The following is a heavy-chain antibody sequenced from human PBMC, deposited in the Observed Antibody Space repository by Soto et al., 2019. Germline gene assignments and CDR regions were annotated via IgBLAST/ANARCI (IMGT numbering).Heavy chain of an antibody. V-gene: IGHV3-23*01. CDR1: GFTFSSYA. D-gene: IGHD3-3*01. CDR2: ISGSGGST. CDR3: AKEGEAYYEFWSGYSLNYFDY. Sequence: GGSLRLSCAASGFTFSSYAMSWVRQAPGKGLEWVSAISGSGGSTYYADSVKGRFTISRDNSKNTLYLQMNSLRAEDTAVYYCAKEGEAYYEFWSGYSLNYFDYWGQGTLVTVSS. J-gene: IGHJ4*02.